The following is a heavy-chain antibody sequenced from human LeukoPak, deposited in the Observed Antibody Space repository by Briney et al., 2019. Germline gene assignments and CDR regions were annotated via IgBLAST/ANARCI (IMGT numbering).Heavy chain of an antibody. J-gene: IGHJ3*01. CDR3: ARTYYSSGWFPL. V-gene: IGHV4-34*01. D-gene: IGHD6-19*01. Sequence: SETLSLTCAVYGGSFSGYFWSWIRQPPGKGLEWIGEINRGGSTNYNPSLKSRVTISVDTAKNQFSLRLDSVTAADTAVYYCARTYYSSGWFPLWGQGTMVTVSS. CDR2: INRGGST. CDR1: GGSFSGYF.